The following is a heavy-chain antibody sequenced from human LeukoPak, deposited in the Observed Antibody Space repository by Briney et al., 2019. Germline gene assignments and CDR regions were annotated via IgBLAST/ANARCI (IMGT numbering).Heavy chain of an antibody. D-gene: IGHD3-22*01. V-gene: IGHV4-59*08. CDR1: GGSIRSYY. CDR2: VYYSESA. Sequence: SETLSLTCTVSGGSIRSYYWSWIRQPPGKGLEWIGYVYYSESANYNPSLKSRITISVDTSKNHLSLNLNSVTAADTAVYYCARVGGYPLSAFDIWGQGTMVTVSS. CDR3: ARVGGYPLSAFDI. J-gene: IGHJ3*02.